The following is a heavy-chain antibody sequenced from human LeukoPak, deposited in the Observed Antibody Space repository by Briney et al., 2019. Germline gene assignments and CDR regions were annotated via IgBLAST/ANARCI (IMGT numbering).Heavy chain of an antibody. CDR1: GGSISSSSYY. J-gene: IGHJ4*02. D-gene: IGHD3-10*01. CDR3: ARQGVGLLWFGGLDSFFDY. CDR2: IYYSGST. V-gene: IGHV4-39*01. Sequence: SETLSLTCTVSGGSISSSSYYWGWIRQPPGKGLEWIGSIYYSGSTYYNPSLKSRVTISVDTSKNQFSLKLSSVTAADTAVYYCARQGVGLLWFGGLDSFFDYWGQGTLVTVSS.